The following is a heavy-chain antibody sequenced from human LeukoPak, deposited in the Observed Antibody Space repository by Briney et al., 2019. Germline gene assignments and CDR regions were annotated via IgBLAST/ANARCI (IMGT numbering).Heavy chain of an antibody. D-gene: IGHD3-10*01. CDR3: ARVTTMVRRVIYYYGMDV. CDR2: IIPILGIA. V-gene: IGHV1-69*04. Sequence: SVKVSCKASGGTFSSYAISWVRQAPGQGLEWMGRIIPILGIANYAQKFQGRVTITADKSTSTAYMELSSLRSEDTAVYYCARVTTMVRRVIYYYGMDVWGQGTTVTVSS. CDR1: GGTFSSYA. J-gene: IGHJ6*02.